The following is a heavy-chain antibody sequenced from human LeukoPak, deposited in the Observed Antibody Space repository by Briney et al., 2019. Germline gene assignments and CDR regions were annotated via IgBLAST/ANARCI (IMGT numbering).Heavy chain of an antibody. V-gene: IGHV4-59*01. J-gene: IGHJ6*02. Sequence: SETLSLTCTVSGGSISGYYWSWIRQPPGKGLEWIGYIYDSGSTNYNPSLKSRVTISLDPSKKQFSLKLNSVTAADTAVYYCARGVVVVVAATRNYYYGMDVWGQGTTVTVSS. D-gene: IGHD2-15*01. CDR1: GGSISGYY. CDR3: ARGVVVVVAATRNYYYGMDV. CDR2: IYDSGST.